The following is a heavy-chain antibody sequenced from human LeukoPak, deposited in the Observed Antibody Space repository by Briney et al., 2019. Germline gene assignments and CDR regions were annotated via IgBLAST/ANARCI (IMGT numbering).Heavy chain of an antibody. D-gene: IGHD1-26*01. CDR2: IYYSGST. V-gene: IGHV4-39*07. CDR3: AGLQKWVDYYYYYMDV. J-gene: IGHJ6*03. CDR1: GGSISSSSYY. Sequence: SETLSLTCTVSGGSISSSSYYWGWIRQPPGKGLEWIGSIYYSGSTYYNPSLKSRVTISVDTSKNQFSLKLSSVTAADTAVYYCAGLQKWVDYYYYYMDVWGKGTTVTVSS.